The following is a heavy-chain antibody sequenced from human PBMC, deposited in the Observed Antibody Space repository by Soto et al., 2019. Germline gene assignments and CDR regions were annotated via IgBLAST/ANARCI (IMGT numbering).Heavy chain of an antibody. CDR1: GYSFTNYW. V-gene: IGHV5-51*01. Sequence: PGESLKISCNGSGYSFTNYWIGWVRQMSWKGLEWMGIIYPGDSDTRYSPSFQGQVTISVDKSISTAYLQWSSLKASDTAMYYCAKTGGTSLYGIVYWGQGTQVTVSS. J-gene: IGHJ4*02. CDR3: AKTGGTSLYGIVY. D-gene: IGHD2-2*01. CDR2: IYPGDSDT.